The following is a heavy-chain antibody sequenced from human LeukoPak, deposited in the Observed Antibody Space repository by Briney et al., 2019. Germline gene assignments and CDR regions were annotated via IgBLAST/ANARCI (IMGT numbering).Heavy chain of an antibody. CDR2: ISGSGGST. V-gene: IGHV3-23*01. Sequence: GGSLRVSCAASGFTFSSYAMSWVRQAPGKGLDWVSTISGSGGSTYYADSVKGRFTISRDNSKNTLYLQMNSLRAEDTAVYYCAKGGGSKAYFDYWGQGTLVTVSS. CDR3: AKGGGSKAYFDY. D-gene: IGHD1-26*01. CDR1: GFTFSSYA. J-gene: IGHJ4*02.